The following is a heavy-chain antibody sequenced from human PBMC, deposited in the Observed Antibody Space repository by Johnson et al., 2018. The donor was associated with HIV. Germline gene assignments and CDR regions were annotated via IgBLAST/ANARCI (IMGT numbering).Heavy chain of an antibody. CDR1: GFTFDDYA. Sequence: EVQLVESGGGLVQPGRSLRLSCAASGFTFDDYAMHWVRQAPGKGLEWVSGISWNSDNIGYADSVKGRFTISRDNAKNSLYLQMNSLRAEDTALYYCAKDMRYSGRNGAFDIWDQGTMVTVSS. CDR3: AKDMRYSGRNGAFDI. V-gene: IGHV3-9*01. CDR2: ISWNSDNI. J-gene: IGHJ3*02. D-gene: IGHD1-26*01.